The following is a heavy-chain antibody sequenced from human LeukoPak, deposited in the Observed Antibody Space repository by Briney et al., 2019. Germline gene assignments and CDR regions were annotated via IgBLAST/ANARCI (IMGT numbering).Heavy chain of an antibody. J-gene: IGHJ4*02. CDR1: GGSISSGDHY. D-gene: IGHD3-16*01. V-gene: IGHV4-30-4*01. Sequence: SQTLSLTCTVSGGSISSGDHYWSWIRRPPGKGLERIGYIYYSGSAYYNPSLKSRSTMSVDTSKNQFSLTLTSVTAADTAVYYCARGGSYYDYWGQGTLVTVSS. CDR3: ARGGSYYDY. CDR2: IYYSGSA.